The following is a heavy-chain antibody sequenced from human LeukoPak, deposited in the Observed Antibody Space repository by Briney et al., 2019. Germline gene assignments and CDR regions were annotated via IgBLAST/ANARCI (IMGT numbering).Heavy chain of an antibody. V-gene: IGHV3-23*01. Sequence: GGSLRLSCAASGFTFSSYSMNWVRQAPGKGLEWVSAISGSGGSTYYADSVKGRFTISRDNSKNTLYLQMNSLRAEDTAVYYCAKVWDSSGWYVDYWGQGTLVTVSS. CDR2: ISGSGGST. CDR1: GFTFSSYS. D-gene: IGHD6-19*01. J-gene: IGHJ4*02. CDR3: AKVWDSSGWYVDY.